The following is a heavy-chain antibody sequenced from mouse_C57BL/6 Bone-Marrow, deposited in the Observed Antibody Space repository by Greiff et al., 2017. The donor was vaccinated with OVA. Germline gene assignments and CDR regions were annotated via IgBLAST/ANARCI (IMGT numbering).Heavy chain of an antibody. D-gene: IGHD2-3*01. V-gene: IGHV1-62-2*01. Sequence: QVQLQQSGAELVKPGASVKLSCKASGYTFTEYTIHWVKQRSGQGLEWIGWCYPGSGSIKYNEKFKDKATLTADKSSRTVYMELSRLTSEDSAVYFCARHEEDDGWAYWGQGTLVTVSA. J-gene: IGHJ3*01. CDR3: ARHEEDDGWAY. CDR1: GYTFTEYT. CDR2: CYPGSGSI.